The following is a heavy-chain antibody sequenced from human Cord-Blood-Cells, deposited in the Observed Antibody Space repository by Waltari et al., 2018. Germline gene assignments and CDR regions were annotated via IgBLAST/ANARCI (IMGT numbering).Heavy chain of an antibody. CDR3: ARDRGDIVGATTRFDY. J-gene: IGHJ4*02. D-gene: IGHD1-26*01. CDR2: ISAYNGNT. CDR1: GYHFTSHG. V-gene: IGHV1-18*01. Sequence: QVQLVQSGADVKKPGASVKVSCKASGYHFTSHGISWVRPATRQGLEWMGWISAYNGNTNYAQKLQGRVTMTTDTSTSTAYMELRSLRSDDTAVYYCARDRGDIVGATTRFDYWGQGTLVTVSS.